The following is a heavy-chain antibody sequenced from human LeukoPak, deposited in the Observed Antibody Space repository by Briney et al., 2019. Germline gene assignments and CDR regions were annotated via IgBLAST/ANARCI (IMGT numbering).Heavy chain of an antibody. Sequence: GGCLRLSCAASGFTFSSYAMHWVRQAPGKGLEWVAVISYDGSNKYYADSVKGRFTISRDNSKNTLYLQMNSLRAEDTAVYYCAREETAAAGAFDYWGQGTLVTVSS. V-gene: IGHV3-30*01. D-gene: IGHD6-13*01. J-gene: IGHJ4*02. CDR1: GFTFSSYA. CDR3: AREETAAAGAFDY. CDR2: ISYDGSNK.